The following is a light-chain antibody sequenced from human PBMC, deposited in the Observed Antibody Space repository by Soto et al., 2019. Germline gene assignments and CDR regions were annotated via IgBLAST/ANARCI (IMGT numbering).Light chain of an antibody. CDR2: GGS. J-gene: IGKJ2*01. V-gene: IGKV3-20*01. CDR1: QSLTNSR. Sequence: EIVLTQSPGTLSLSPGERATLSCRASQSLTNSRLAWYQQKPGQAPKVLIYGGSNRDTGIPDRFSGSGSGTDFTLTISRLEPEAFAVYYCQQSSSSPRTFGQGTKLEIK. CDR3: QQSSSSPRT.